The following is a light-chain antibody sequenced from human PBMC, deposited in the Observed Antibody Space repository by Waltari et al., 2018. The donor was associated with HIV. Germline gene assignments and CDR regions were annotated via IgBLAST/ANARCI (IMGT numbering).Light chain of an antibody. Sequence: DIQMTQSPSTLSASVGDRVTITCRTNQSISNWLAWYQQKPGKAPKLLIYKASRLESGVPSRFSGSGSATEVTLTISCLQPEDFATYYCQQYNSYSMYTFGQGTKLEIK. J-gene: IGKJ2*01. V-gene: IGKV1-5*03. CDR1: QSISNW. CDR2: KAS. CDR3: QQYNSYSMYT.